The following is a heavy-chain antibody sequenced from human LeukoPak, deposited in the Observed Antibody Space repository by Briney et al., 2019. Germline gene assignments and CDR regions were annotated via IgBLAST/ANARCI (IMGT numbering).Heavy chain of an antibody. CDR2: INHSGST. J-gene: IGHJ6*03. D-gene: IGHD3-22*01. V-gene: IGHV4-34*01. Sequence: SETLSLTCAVYGGSFSSYYWSWIRQPPGKGLEWIGEINHSGSTNYNPSLKSRVTISVDTSKNQFSLKLSSVTAADTAVYYCARGRVRGYYCYYMDVWGKGTTVTVSS. CDR3: ARGRVRGYYCYYMDV. CDR1: GGSFSSYY.